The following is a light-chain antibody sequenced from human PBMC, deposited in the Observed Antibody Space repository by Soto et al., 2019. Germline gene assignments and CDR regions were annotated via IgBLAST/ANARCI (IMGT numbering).Light chain of an antibody. CDR1: SSDVRSYNL. V-gene: IGLV2-23*01. CDR2: EGS. J-gene: IGLJ3*02. Sequence: QSALTQPASVSGSPGQSITISCTGTSSDVRSYNLVSWYQQHPGKATKLMIYEGSKRPSGVSTRFSGSKSGNTASLTISGLQAEDEADYYCCSYAGSSTSWVFGGGTKVSVL. CDR3: CSYAGSSTSWV.